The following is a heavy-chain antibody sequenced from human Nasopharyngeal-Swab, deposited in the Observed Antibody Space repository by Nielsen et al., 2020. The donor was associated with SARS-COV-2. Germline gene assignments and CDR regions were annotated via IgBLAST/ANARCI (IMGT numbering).Heavy chain of an antibody. CDR3: ARVQDYVWGSLDY. D-gene: IGHD3-16*01. V-gene: IGHV3-53*01. CDR1: GFTVSSNY. J-gene: IGHJ4*02. CDR2: IYSGGST. Sequence: GESLKISCAASGFTVSSNYMSWVRQAPGKGLEWVSVIYSGGSTYYADSVKGRFTISRDNSKNTLYLQMNSLRAEDTAVYYCARVQDYVWGSLDYWGQGTLVTVSS.